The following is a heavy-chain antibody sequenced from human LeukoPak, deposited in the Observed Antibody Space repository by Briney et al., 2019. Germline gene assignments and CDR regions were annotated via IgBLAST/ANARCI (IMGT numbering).Heavy chain of an antibody. J-gene: IGHJ4*02. V-gene: IGHV3-30*02. Sequence: PGGSLRLSCGASGFTFSQYGMHWVRQAPGKGLEWMTFIRYDGSNRYYADSVKGRFTISRDNSRNTVYLQMNSLRAEDTAVYYCARDRQPIRLPLHKASKNFDYWGQGTLVTVSS. CDR1: GFTFSQYG. CDR3: ARDRQPIRLPLHKASKNFDY. CDR2: IRYDGSNR. D-gene: IGHD4-11*01.